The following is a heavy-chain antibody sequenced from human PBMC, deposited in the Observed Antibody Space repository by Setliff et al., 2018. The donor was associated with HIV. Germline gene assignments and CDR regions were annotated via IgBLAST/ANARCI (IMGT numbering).Heavy chain of an antibody. J-gene: IGHJ6*03. V-gene: IGHV4-31*03. Sequence: SETLSLTCTVSGGSISSGGYFWSWIRQLPGKGLEWIGYIYYSGSTYYNPSLKSRVTISVDTAKNQFSLKLSSVTAADTAVYYCARAEGYYDSSVNPGRYYYHYMDVWGKGTTVTVSS. CDR1: GGSISSGGYF. CDR2: IYYSGST. CDR3: ARAEGYYDSSVNPGRYYYHYMDV. D-gene: IGHD3-22*01.